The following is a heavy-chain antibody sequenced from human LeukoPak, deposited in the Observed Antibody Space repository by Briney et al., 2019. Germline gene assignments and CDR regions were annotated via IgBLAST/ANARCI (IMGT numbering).Heavy chain of an antibody. V-gene: IGHV4-59*12. CDR1: GDPINSYY. Sequence: SETLSLTCTVSGDPINSYYWSWLRQPPGKGLEWIGYIYYSGSTNYNPSLKSRVTISVDTSKNQFSLKLSSVTAADTAVYYCARGPWEYSSGDSWGQGTLVTVSS. CDR2: IYYSGST. J-gene: IGHJ4*02. CDR3: ARGPWEYSSGDS. D-gene: IGHD3-22*01.